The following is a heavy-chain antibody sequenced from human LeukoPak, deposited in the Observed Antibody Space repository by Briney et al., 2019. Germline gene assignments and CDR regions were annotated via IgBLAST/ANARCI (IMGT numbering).Heavy chain of an antibody. CDR3: AKGPRYSED. Sequence: GGSLRLSCAASGYTFRTNTMRWVRQAPGKGLEWVSAISGSGGNTYYLDSVKGRFTISRDNSKNTLYLQMNSLRADDTAVYYCAKGPRYSEDWGQGTLVTVSS. J-gene: IGHJ4*02. CDR1: GYTFRTNT. V-gene: IGHV3-23*01. D-gene: IGHD3-9*01. CDR2: ISGSGGNT.